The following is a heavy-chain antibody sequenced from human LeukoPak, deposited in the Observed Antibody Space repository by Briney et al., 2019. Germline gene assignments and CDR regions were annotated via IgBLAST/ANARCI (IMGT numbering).Heavy chain of an antibody. Sequence: PSETLSLTCTVSGGSISSDDYYWSWIRQPPGKGLGWIGYVFYSGSTYYNPSLKSRVSISVDRSKNQFSLNLRSVTAADAAVYYCARVTKPLVVVTAWGQGTLVTVSS. CDR3: ARVTKPLVVVTA. CDR1: GGSISSDDYY. J-gene: IGHJ5*02. D-gene: IGHD2-21*02. V-gene: IGHV4-30-4*01. CDR2: VFYSGST.